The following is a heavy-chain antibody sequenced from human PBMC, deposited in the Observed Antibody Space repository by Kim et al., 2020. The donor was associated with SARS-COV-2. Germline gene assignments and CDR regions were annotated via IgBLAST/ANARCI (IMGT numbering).Heavy chain of an antibody. V-gene: IGHV3-30*02. J-gene: IGHJ4*02. Sequence: GGSLRLSCAASGLIFSNYGMHWVRQAPGKGLEWVAAIMYDGSNKYYADSVKGRFIISRDNYKNTLYLQMNSLSAEDTAVYYCAKRAMVRGADHDYWGQGT. CDR2: IMYDGSNK. CDR3: AKRAMVRGADHDY. CDR1: GLIFSNYG. D-gene: IGHD3-10*01.